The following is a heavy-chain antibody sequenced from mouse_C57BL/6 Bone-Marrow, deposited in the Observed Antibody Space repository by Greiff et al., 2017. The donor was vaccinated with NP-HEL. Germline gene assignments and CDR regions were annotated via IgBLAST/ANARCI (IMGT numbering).Heavy chain of an antibody. J-gene: IGHJ1*03. Sequence: QVQLQQSGAELVKPGASVKMSCKASGYTFTSYWITWVKQRPGQGLEWIGDIYPGSGSTNYNEKFKSKATLTVDTSSNTAYMQLSSLTSEDSAVYYGARYYGSSPWYCDVWGTGTTVTVAS. CDR2: IYPGSGST. CDR3: ARYYGSSPWYCDV. D-gene: IGHD1-1*01. CDR1: GYTFTSYW. V-gene: IGHV1-55*01.